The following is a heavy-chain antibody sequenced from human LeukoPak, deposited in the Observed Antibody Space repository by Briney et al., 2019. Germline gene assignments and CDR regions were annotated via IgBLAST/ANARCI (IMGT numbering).Heavy chain of an antibody. CDR3: ARGTYYYDSSGYSPGSY. CDR2: ISGSGVST. CDR1: GFSFTTYE. V-gene: IGHV3-23*01. D-gene: IGHD3-22*01. Sequence: PGGSLRLSCAASGFSFTTYEMNWVRQAPGKGLEWVSVISGSGVSTKYADSVKGRFTISRDNSKNTLYLQMNSLRAEDTAVYYCARGTYYYDSSGYSPGSYWGQGTLVTVSS. J-gene: IGHJ4*02.